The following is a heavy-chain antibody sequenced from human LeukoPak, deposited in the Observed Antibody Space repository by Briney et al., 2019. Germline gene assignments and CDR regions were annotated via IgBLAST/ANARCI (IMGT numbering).Heavy chain of an antibody. V-gene: IGHV4-38-2*02. CDR2: IYHSGST. D-gene: IGHD3-3*01. CDR3: AREGYYDFWSGYYRGNWFDP. CDR1: GYSISSGYY. Sequence: KTSETVSLTCTVSGYSISSGYYWGWIRQPPGKGLEWIGSIYHSGSTYYNPSLKSRVTISVDTSKNQFSLKLSSVTAADTAAYYCAREGYYDFWSGYYRGNWFDPWGQGTLVTVSS. J-gene: IGHJ5*02.